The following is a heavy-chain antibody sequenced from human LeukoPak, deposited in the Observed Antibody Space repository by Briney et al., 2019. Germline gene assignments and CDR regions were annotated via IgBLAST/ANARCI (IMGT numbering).Heavy chain of an antibody. CDR2: ISGSGGTT. CDR1: GFTFSTYA. J-gene: IGHJ6*02. D-gene: IGHD1-26*01. V-gene: IGHV3-23*01. Sequence: GGSLRLSCAASGFTFSTYAMSWVRQGPGKGLEWVSGISGSGGTTYYADSVKGRFTISRDNSKNTLYLQMNSLRAEDTAVYYCAKGPGGSGSYQAYYYYYGMDVWGQGTTVTVSS. CDR3: AKGPGGSGSYQAYYYYYGMDV.